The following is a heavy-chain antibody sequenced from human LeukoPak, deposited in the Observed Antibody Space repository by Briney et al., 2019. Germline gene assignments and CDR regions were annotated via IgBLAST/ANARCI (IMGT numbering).Heavy chain of an antibody. CDR3: ARGSPVAVH. J-gene: IGHJ4*02. CDR2: IYYSGST. V-gene: IGHV4-34*01. Sequence: PSETLSLTCAVYGGSFSGYYWSWIRQPPGKGLEWIGSIYYSGSTYHNPSLKSRVTISVDTSKNQFSLKLSSVTAADTAVYYCARGSPVAVHWGQGTLVTVSS. CDR1: GGSFSGYY. D-gene: IGHD1-1*01.